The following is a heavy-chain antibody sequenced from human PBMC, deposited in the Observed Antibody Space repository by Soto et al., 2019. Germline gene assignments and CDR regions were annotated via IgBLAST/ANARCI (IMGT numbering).Heavy chain of an antibody. CDR2: ISGRSTVI. J-gene: IGHJ4*02. D-gene: IGHD1-26*01. CDR1: GFTFDTFS. CDR3: ARVRSGSYYYLDY. Sequence: DVQLVDSGGGFVQPGGSLRLSCAASGFTFDTFSMNWIRQAPGKGLEWVSYISGRSTVIYYADSVKGRFTISRDNANNALYLQMNSLSDEDSAVYYCARVRSGSYYYLDYWGQGPLVAVSS. V-gene: IGHV3-48*02.